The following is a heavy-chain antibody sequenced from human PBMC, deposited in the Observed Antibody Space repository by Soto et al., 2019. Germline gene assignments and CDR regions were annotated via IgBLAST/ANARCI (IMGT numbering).Heavy chain of an antibody. J-gene: IGHJ4*02. CDR3: ARHDGGSGYDLSY. Sequence: QVQLQESGPGLVKPSETLSLTCTVSGGSISSYYWSWIRQPPGKGLEWIGYIYYSGSTNYNPSLKSRVTISVDTSKNQFSLKLSSVTAADTAVYFCARHDGGSGYDLSYWGQGTLVTVSS. CDR1: GGSISSYY. D-gene: IGHD5-12*01. V-gene: IGHV4-59*08. CDR2: IYYSGST.